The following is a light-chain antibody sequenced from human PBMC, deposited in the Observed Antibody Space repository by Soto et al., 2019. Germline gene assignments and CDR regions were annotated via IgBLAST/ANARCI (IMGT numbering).Light chain of an antibody. V-gene: IGLV2-14*01. Sequence: SVLTQPASVSGSPGQSITICCTGYSSDVGGYNFVSWYQHHPGKAPKLILYEVTTRPSGVSSRFSGSKSGNTDSLTISGLQADDYANYSCSSEVTTNTTYVLGNGTIVTVL. CDR1: SSDVGGYNF. CDR2: EVT. J-gene: IGLJ1*01. CDR3: SSEVTTNTTYV.